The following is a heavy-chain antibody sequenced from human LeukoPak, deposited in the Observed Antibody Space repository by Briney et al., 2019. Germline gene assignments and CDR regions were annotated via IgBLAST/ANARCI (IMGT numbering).Heavy chain of an antibody. V-gene: IGHV1-69*13. CDR1: GYSFTIYD. CDR2: TNPIFGTA. J-gene: IGHJ5*02. Sequence: SVTVSRKASGYSFTIYDINWVRQAPGQGREWMGGTNPIFGTANKEQKFQGRVTITADESTSTSYMELSSLRSEDTAVYYCARGLALRNNWLGGRCFDPWGQGTLVTVSS. D-gene: IGHD3-10*01. CDR3: ARGLALRNNWLGGRCFDP.